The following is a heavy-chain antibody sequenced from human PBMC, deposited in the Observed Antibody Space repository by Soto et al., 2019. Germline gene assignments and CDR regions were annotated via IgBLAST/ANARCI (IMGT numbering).Heavy chain of an antibody. D-gene: IGHD2-15*01. J-gene: IGHJ4*02. CDR2: IYYSGST. CDR3: ARHRRWQTFDY. V-gene: IGHV4-39*01. CDR1: GGSISSSSYY. Sequence: PSETLSLTRTVSGGSISSSSYYWGWIRQPPGKGLEWIGSIYYSGSTYYNPSLKSRVTISVDTSKNQFSLKLSSVTAADTAVYYCARHRRWQTFDYWGQGTLVTVSS.